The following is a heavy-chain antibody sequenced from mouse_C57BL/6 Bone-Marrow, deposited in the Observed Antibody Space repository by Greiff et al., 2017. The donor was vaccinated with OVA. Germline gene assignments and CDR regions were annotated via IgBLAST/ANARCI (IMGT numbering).Heavy chain of an antibody. J-gene: IGHJ4*01. CDR2: INYDGSST. Sequence: EVQLVESEGGLVQPGSSMKLSCTASGFTFSDYYMAWVRQVPEKGLEWVANINYDGSSTYYLDSLKSRFIISRDNAKNILYLQMSSLKSEDTATYCCARDKGYYAMDYWGQGTSVTVSS. CDR1: GFTFSDYY. V-gene: IGHV5-16*01. CDR3: ARDKGYYAMDY.